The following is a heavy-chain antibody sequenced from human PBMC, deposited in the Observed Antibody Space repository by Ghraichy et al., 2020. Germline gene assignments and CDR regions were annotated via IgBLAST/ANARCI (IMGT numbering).Heavy chain of an antibody. CDR3: ARGDSSGYIEYFQH. Sequence: SETLSLTCTVSGGSISSSSYYWGWIRQPPGKGLEWIGSIYYSGSTYYNPSLKSRVTISVDTSKNQFSLKLSSVTAADTAVYYCARGDSSGYIEYFQHWGQGTLVTVSS. CDR1: GGSISSSSYY. D-gene: IGHD3-22*01. CDR2: IYYSGST. V-gene: IGHV4-39*01. J-gene: IGHJ1*01.